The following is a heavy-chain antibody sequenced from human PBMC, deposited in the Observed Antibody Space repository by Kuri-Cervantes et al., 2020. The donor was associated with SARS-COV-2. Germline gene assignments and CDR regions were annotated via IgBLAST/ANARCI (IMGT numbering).Heavy chain of an antibody. CDR3: ATTFGVVPY. CDR1: GGSISSGGYF. D-gene: IGHD3-3*01. V-gene: IGHV4-30-2*01. J-gene: IGHJ4*02. Sequence: LRLSCAVSGGSISSGGYFWSWTRQPPGKVMEWIVYIYHSGRTYYNPSLNSRVTISVNRSKNQFSLKLRSMTAEDTAVYYCATTFGVVPYWGRGTLVTVSS. CDR2: IYHSGRT.